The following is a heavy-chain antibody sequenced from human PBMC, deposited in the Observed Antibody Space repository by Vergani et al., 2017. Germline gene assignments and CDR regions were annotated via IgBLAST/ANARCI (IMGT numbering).Heavy chain of an antibody. CDR2: IRYDGSNK. D-gene: IGHD3-22*01. J-gene: IGHJ6*02. Sequence: QVQLVEWGGGVVQPGGSLRLSCTASGCIFSSHGMHWVRQAPGKGLEWVAFIRYDGSNKYYADSVKGRFTISRDNSKNTLYLQMNSLRAEDTAVYYCANLIYYDSSGYYSYYYYGMDVWGQGTTVTVSS. CDR3: ANLIYYDSSGYYSYYYYGMDV. CDR1: GCIFSSHG. V-gene: IGHV3-30*02.